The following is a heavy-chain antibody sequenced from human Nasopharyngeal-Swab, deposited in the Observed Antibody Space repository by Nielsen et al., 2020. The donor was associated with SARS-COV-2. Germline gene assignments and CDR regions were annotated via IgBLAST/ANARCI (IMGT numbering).Heavy chain of an antibody. CDR2: IYYSGTT. J-gene: IGHJ6*02. Sequence: SETLSLTCTVSGSSISGSSYFWGWIRQPPGKGLQWIGSIYYSGTTYYNPSLKSRITMLVDTSNNQVSLKVSSVSAGDTAVYYCARAGRVGDAYTGLDVWGQGTTVTVSS. D-gene: IGHD5-24*01. CDR1: GSSISGSSYF. CDR3: ARAGRVGDAYTGLDV. V-gene: IGHV4-39*07.